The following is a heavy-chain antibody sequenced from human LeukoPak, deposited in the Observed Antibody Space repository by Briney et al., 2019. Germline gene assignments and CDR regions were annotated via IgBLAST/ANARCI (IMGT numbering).Heavy chain of an antibody. CDR3: ARSGGRDGSGGLDY. J-gene: IGHJ4*02. Sequence: ASETLSLTCTVSGGSISSYYWSWIRQPAGKGLEWIGEINHSGSTNYNPSLKSRVTISVDTSKNQFSLKLSSVTAADTAVYYCARSGGRDGSGGLDYWGQGTLVTVSS. D-gene: IGHD5-24*01. CDR1: GGSISSYY. V-gene: IGHV4-34*01. CDR2: INHSGST.